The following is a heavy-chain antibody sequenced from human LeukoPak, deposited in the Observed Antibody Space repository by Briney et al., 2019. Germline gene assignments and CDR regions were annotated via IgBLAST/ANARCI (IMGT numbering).Heavy chain of an antibody. V-gene: IGHV3-21*01. Sequence: GGSLRLSCAASGFTFNSYSMNWVRQAPGKGLEWVSSISSTSSYIYYADSVKGRFTISRDNAKNSLYLQMNSLRAEDTAVYYCARDYYGSGSYSALFEYWGQGTLVTVSS. CDR1: GFTFNSYS. J-gene: IGHJ4*02. CDR3: ARDYYGSGSYSALFEY. CDR2: ISSTSSYI. D-gene: IGHD3-10*01.